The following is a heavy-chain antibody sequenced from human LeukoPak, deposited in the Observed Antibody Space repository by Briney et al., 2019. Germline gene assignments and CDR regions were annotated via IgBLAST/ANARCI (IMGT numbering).Heavy chain of an antibody. J-gene: IGHJ6*03. CDR1: GGSISSHY. V-gene: IGHV4-59*11. Sequence: SETLSLTCTVSGGSISSHYWSWIRQPPGKGLEWIGYIYYSGSTNYNPSLKSRVTISVDTSKNQFSLKLSSVTAADTAVYYCARATPYSDYYGSGSYLMDVWGKGTTVTVSS. CDR2: IYYSGST. CDR3: ARATPYSDYYGSGSYLMDV. D-gene: IGHD3-10*01.